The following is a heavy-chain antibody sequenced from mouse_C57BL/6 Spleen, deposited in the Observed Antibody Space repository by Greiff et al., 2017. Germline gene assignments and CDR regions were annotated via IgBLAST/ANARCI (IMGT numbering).Heavy chain of an antibody. V-gene: IGHV1-69*01. J-gene: IGHJ3*01. CDR2: IDPSDSYP. Sequence: QVQLQQPGAELVMPGASVKLSCKASGYTFTSYWMHWVKQRPGQGLEWIGEIDPSDSYPNYNQKFKGKSTLTVDKSSSTAYMQLSSLTSEDSAVYYCARWETAQAPFAYWGQGTLVTVSA. D-gene: IGHD3-2*02. CDR1: GYTFTSYW. CDR3: ARWETAQAPFAY.